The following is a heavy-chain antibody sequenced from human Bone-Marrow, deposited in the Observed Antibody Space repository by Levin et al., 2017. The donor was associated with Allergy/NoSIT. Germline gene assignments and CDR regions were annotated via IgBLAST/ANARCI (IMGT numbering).Heavy chain of an antibody. CDR3: AKNQVSSGLTGGFDS. CDR2: MSWNGGTI. V-gene: IGHV3-9*01. CDR1: GFTFDDYA. D-gene: IGHD6-25*01. J-gene: IGHJ3*01. Sequence: LSLTCAASGFTFDDYAMHWVRQGPGKGLEWVSGMSWNGGTIDYGDSVKGRFTISRDNAKNSLYLQINSLRPEDTAKYYCAKNQVSSGLTGGFDSWGQGTVVSVSS.